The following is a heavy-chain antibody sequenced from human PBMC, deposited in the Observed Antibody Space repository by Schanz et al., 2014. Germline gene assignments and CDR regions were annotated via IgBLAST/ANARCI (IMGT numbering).Heavy chain of an antibody. V-gene: IGHV4-31*11. CDR2: ISYSGST. Sequence: QLQESGSGLMKPSQTLSLTCAVSGGSISSGGDYWSWIRQHPGKGLEWIGFISYSGSTYYNPSLKSRVTISVDTSKNQFSLNLSSATAADTAVYYCARDRGRGDLPGDIWGQGTMVTVSS. J-gene: IGHJ3*02. CDR1: GGSISSGGDY. D-gene: IGHD4-17*01. CDR3: ARDRGRGDLPGDI.